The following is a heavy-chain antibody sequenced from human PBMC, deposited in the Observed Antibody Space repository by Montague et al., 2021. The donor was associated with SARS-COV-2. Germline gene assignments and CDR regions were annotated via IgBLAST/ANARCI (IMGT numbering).Heavy chain of an antibody. Sequence: SEILSLTCTVSGGSISSNNYYWDRIRQPPGKGLEWIGSIYDSGSTYYNPSLKSRVTISVDTSKNHFSLKLNSVTAADTAVYYCARRGRKLLPVATTIGGFDIWGQGTMVTVSS. CDR1: GGSISSNNYY. J-gene: IGHJ3*02. CDR3: ARRGRKLLPVATTIGGFDI. D-gene: IGHD5-12*01. CDR2: IYDSGST. V-gene: IGHV4-39*02.